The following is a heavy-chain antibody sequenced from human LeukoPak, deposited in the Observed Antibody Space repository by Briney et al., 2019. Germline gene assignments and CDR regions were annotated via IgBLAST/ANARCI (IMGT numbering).Heavy chain of an antibody. CDR2: INHSGST. CDR1: GGSFSGYY. D-gene: IGHD3-10*01. Sequence: SETLSLTCAVYGGSFSGYYWSWIRQTPGKGLEWIGEINHSGSTNYNPSLKSRVTISIETSKNQFSLKLTSVTAADTAVYYCARDARVQKWFGEVIMTTTYYFDDWGQGTLVTVSS. V-gene: IGHV4-34*01. CDR3: ARDARVQKWFGEVIMTTTYYFDD. J-gene: IGHJ4*02.